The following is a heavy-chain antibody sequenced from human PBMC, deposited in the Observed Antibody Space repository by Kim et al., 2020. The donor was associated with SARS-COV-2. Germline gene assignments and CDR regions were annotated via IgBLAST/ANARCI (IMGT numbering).Heavy chain of an antibody. CDR1: GGSISSSSYY. D-gene: IGHD3-9*01. Sequence: SETLSLTCTVSGGSISSSSYYWGWIRQPPGKGLEWIGSIYYSGSTYYNPSLKSRVTISVDTSKNQFSLKLSSVTAADTAVYYCASVNPYDILTGYPSMDVWGQGTTVTVSS. CDR3: ASVNPYDILTGYPSMDV. V-gene: IGHV4-39*01. CDR2: IYYSGST. J-gene: IGHJ6*02.